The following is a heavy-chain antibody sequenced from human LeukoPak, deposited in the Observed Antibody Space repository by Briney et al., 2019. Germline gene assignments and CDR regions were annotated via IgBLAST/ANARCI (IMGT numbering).Heavy chain of an antibody. CDR1: GFTFSTYD. Sequence: GGSLRLSCVTSGFTFSTYDIQWVRQAPGKGLEWVAFKQNDGSTTFYAESVKGRFTISRDNSKNTLFLQMNSLRTDDTAVYYCGREQSAYYVHAFDPWGQGTLVTVSS. V-gene: IGHV3-30*02. CDR2: KQNDGSTT. D-gene: IGHD3-3*01. CDR3: GREQSAYYVHAFDP. J-gene: IGHJ5*02.